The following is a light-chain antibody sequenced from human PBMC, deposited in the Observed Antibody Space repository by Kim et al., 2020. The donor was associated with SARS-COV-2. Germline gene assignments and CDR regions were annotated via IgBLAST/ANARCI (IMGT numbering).Light chain of an antibody. CDR1: ISDVGGYNY. J-gene: IGLJ1*01. Sequence: QSALTQPASVSGSPGQSITISCTGTISDVGGYNYVSWYQQHPGKAPKLMIYDVSHRPSRISDRFSGSKSANTASLTISGLQAEDEADYHCSSYTTSSTLVFGTGTKVTVL. CDR2: DVS. CDR3: SSYTTSSTLV. V-gene: IGLV2-14*01.